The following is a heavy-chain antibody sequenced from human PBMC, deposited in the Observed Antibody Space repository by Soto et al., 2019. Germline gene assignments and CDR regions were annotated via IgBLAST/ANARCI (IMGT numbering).Heavy chain of an antibody. CDR3: ARDGGRNSGGIDY. CDR1: GGTFSSYS. Sequence: QVQLVQSGAAVKKPGSSVKVSCKASGGTFSSYSINWVRQAPGQGLEWMGEIIPIFGTANYAQKFQGRVTITAAESTSTAYMELSSMRSGDTAVYYCARDGGRNSGGIDYWGQGTLVTVSS. D-gene: IGHD1-26*01. V-gene: IGHV1-69*01. CDR2: IIPIFGTA. J-gene: IGHJ4*02.